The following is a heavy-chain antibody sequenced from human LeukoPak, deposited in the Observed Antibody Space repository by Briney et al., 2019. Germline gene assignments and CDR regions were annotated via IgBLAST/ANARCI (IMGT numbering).Heavy chain of an antibody. CDR1: GFTFSSYE. CDR3: ARESIAVAGAPFDY. CDR2: ISSGSTI. V-gene: IGHV3-48*03. Sequence: SLRLSCAASGFTFSSYEMNWVRQAPGKGLEWVSYISSGSTIYDADSVKGRFTISRDNAKNSLYLQMNSLRAEDTAVYYCARESIAVAGAPFDYWGQGTLVTVSS. J-gene: IGHJ4*02. D-gene: IGHD6-19*01.